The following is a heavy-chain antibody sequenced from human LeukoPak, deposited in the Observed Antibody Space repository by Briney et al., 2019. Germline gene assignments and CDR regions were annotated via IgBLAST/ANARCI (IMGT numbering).Heavy chain of an antibody. CDR2: IRYDGSTN. CDR1: GFTFSTYG. V-gene: IGHV3-30*02. J-gene: IGHJ6*03. D-gene: IGHD1-1*01. Sequence: GGSLRLSCAASGFTFSTYGMHWVRQAPGKGLEWVAFIRYDGSTNYYADSVKGRFTISRDNSKNTLYLQMNSLRGDDTAVYYCARGHPKTNYYYYMDVWGKGTTVTISS. CDR3: ARGHPKTNYYYYMDV.